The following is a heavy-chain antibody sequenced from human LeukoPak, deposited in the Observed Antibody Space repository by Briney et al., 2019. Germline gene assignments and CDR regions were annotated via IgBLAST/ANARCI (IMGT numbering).Heavy chain of an antibody. CDR3: ATNDPTEGGEYY. V-gene: IGHV3-30*02. Sequence: GGSLRLSCAASGFTFSSYGMHWVRQAPGKGLEWVAFIRYDGSNKYYADSVKGRFTISRDNSKNTLYLQMNSLRAEDTAVYYCATNDPTEGGEYYWGKGTLVTVSS. CDR1: GFTFSSYG. D-gene: IGHD2-15*01. CDR2: IRYDGSNK. J-gene: IGHJ4*02.